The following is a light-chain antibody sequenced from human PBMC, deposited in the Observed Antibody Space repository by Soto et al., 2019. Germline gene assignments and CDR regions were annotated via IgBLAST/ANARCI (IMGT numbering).Light chain of an antibody. CDR2: DAS. V-gene: IGKV1-33*01. CDR3: QQYEDLPLT. Sequence: DIQMTQSPSSLSASVGDRVTITCQASQDISNYLNWYQQKPGKAPKLLIFDASNVETGVPSRFSGSGYGTDFTSTIHSLQPEDAATYYCQQYEDLPLTFGGGTKVGIK. CDR1: QDISNY. J-gene: IGKJ4*01.